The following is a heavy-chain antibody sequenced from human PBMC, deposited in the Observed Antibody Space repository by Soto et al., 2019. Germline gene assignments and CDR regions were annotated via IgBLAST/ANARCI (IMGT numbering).Heavy chain of an antibody. J-gene: IGHJ4*02. D-gene: IGHD2-21*01. V-gene: IGHV3-15*07. CDR2: IKSQASGGTI. CDR1: GITFIYAW. CDR3: THLLSLAHPYSYL. Sequence: GGSLRLSCAASGITFIYAWMDWVRQAPGKRLEWVGRIKSQASGGTIDYAAPVKGRFTISRDDSKNTVYLQMDSLKTEDTAVYYCTHLLSLAHPYSYLWGQGTQVTVS.